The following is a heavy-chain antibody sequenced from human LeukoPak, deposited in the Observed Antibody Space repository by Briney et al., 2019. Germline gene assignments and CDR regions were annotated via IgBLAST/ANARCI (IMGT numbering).Heavy chain of an antibody. V-gene: IGHV3-48*02. Sequence: PGGSLRLSCAASGFAFSTYGMNWVRQAPGKGLEWISYITSRSTTYYADSVRGRFTISRDNAKNSLYLEMKGLRDDDTAVYYCARRISGSYLDYWGKGTLVTVSS. D-gene: IGHD3-10*01. CDR2: ITSRSTT. J-gene: IGHJ4*02. CDR1: GFAFSTYG. CDR3: ARRISGSYLDY.